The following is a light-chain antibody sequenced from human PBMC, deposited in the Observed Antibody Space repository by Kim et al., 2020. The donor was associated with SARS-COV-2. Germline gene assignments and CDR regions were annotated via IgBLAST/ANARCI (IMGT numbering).Light chain of an antibody. Sequence: SPWESATLSCRASQRISSNYLAWFQQKPGQAPRLLIHGASSRATGIPDRFSGSGSGADFTLTISRLEPEDFAVYYCQQYGSSPWTFGLGTKVDIK. CDR2: GAS. J-gene: IGKJ1*01. V-gene: IGKV3-20*01. CDR3: QQYGSSPWT. CDR1: QRISSNY.